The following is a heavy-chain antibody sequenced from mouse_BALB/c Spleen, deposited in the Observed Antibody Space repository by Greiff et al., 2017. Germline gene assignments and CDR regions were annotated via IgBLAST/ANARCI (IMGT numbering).Heavy chain of an antibody. J-gene: IGHJ4*01. V-gene: IGHV14-3*02. D-gene: IGHD2-1*01. CDR2: IDPANGNT. CDR3: AREYGKGYAMDY. Sequence: EVQGVESGAELVKPGASVKLSCTASGFNIKDTYMHWVKQRPEQGLEWIGRIDPANGNTKYDPKFQGKATITADTSSNTAYLQLSSLTSEDTAVYYCAREYGKGYAMDYWGQGTSVTVSS. CDR1: GFNIKDTY.